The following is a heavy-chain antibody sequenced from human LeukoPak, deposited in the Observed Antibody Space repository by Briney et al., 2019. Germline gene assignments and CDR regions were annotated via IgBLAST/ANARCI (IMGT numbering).Heavy chain of an antibody. D-gene: IGHD2-2*02. CDR3: ARRSSRCSSTSCYTGDFGY. Sequence: GGSLRLSCAASGFTFSDYYMSWIRQAPGKGLEWVSYISSSGSTIYYADSVKGRFTISRDNAKNSLYLQMNSLRAEDTALYHCARRSSRCSSTSCYTGDFGYWGQGTLVTVSS. J-gene: IGHJ4*02. V-gene: IGHV3-11*01. CDR2: ISSSGSTI. CDR1: GFTFSDYY.